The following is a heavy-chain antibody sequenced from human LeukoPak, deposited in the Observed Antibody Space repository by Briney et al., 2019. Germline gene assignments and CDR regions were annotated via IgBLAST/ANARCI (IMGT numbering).Heavy chain of an antibody. Sequence: SVKVSCKASGGTFSSYAISWVRQAPGQGLEWMGGIIPIFGTANYAQKFQGRVTITADESTSTAYMELSSLRSEDTAVYYCASDHYYGSGSYYYYGVDVWGQGTTVTVSS. V-gene: IGHV1-69*13. CDR1: GGTFSSYA. CDR2: IIPIFGTA. CDR3: ASDHYYGSGSYYYYGVDV. J-gene: IGHJ6*02. D-gene: IGHD3-10*01.